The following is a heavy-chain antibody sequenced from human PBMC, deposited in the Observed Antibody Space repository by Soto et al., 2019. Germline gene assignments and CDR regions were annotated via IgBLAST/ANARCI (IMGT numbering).Heavy chain of an antibody. CDR1: GGSFSGYY. J-gene: IGHJ5*02. CDR3: ARDVQGTMVRGVIPLNWFDP. CDR2: INHSGST. Sequence: SETLSLTCAVYGGSFSGYYWSWIRQPPGKGLEWIGEINHSGSTNYNPSLKSRGTISVDTSKNQFSLKLSSVTAADTALYYCARDVQGTMVRGVIPLNWFDPWGQGTLVTVSS. V-gene: IGHV4-34*01. D-gene: IGHD3-10*01.